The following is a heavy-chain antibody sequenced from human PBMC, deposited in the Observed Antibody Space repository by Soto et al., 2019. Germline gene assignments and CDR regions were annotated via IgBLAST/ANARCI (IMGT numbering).Heavy chain of an antibody. CDR1: GFTFSTYA. V-gene: IGHV3-23*01. J-gene: IGHJ6*03. D-gene: IGHD6-6*01. CDR3: AKRVEYRSSSNFYYMDV. CDR2: ISGSGGNT. Sequence: EVQLLESGGGLVQPGGSLRLSCAASGFTFSTYAMSWVRQAPGKGLEWVSAISGSGGNTYYADSVKGRFTISRDTSKNTLYLQMNSLSAEDTAVYYCAKRVEYRSSSNFYYMDVWGKGTTVTVSS.